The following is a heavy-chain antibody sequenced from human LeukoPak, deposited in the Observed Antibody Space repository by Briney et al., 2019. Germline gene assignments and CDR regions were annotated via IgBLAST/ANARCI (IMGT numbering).Heavy chain of an antibody. D-gene: IGHD5-18*01. V-gene: IGHV4-59*01. CDR1: GGSISSYY. J-gene: IGHJ6*02. CDR2: IYYSGST. CDR3: ARVTPGPYYHGMDV. Sequence: SETLSLTCTVSGGSISSYYWSWIRQPPGKGLEWIGYIYYSGSTNYNPSLKSRVTISVDTSKNQFSLKLSSVTAADTAVYYCARVTPGPYYHGMDVWGQGTTVTVSS.